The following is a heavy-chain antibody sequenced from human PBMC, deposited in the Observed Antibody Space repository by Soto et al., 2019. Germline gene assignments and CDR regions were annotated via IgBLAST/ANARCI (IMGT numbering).Heavy chain of an antibody. CDR1: GYTFFTYD. V-gene: IGHV1-18*01. CDR3: ARHLGPTTSENWFDP. J-gene: IGHJ5*02. D-gene: IGHD5-12*01. Sequence: QVHLVQSGVEVKTPGASVKVSCQASGYTFFTYDISWGRQAPGQGLEWVGWISTYSGDTKYAQKFQCRITLTTVTSTTTAYMELRSLRSDDTAVYYWARHLGPTTSENWFDPWGQGTLVTVSS. CDR2: ISTYSGDT.